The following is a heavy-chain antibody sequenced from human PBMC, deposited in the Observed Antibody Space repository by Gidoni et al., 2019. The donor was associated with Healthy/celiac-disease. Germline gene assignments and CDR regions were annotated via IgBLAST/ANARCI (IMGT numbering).Heavy chain of an antibody. Sequence: QMQLQESGPGLVKPSQTLSLPCTVSSASISSGGYYWSWIRQHPWKGLEWIGYTYYSGSTYYNPSLKSRVTISVDTSKNQFSLKLSSVTAADTAVYYCARGAMVYDSSGAFDYWGQGTLVTVSS. V-gene: IGHV4-31*03. J-gene: IGHJ4*02. D-gene: IGHD3-22*01. CDR2: TYYSGST. CDR1: SASISSGGYY. CDR3: ARGAMVYDSSGAFDY.